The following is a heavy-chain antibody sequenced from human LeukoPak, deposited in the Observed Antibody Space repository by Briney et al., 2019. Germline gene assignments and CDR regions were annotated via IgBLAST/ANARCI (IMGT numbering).Heavy chain of an antibody. CDR3: ARVGTPMVTIVAPYYMDV. CDR2: IKEDGSEK. V-gene: IGHV3-7*01. CDR1: GFIFTNFF. J-gene: IGHJ6*03. D-gene: IGHD5-18*01. Sequence: GGSLRLSCAASGFIFTNFFMGWVRQAPGKGLEWVGNIKEDGSEKYYADSVKGRFTISRDNSKNTLYLQMNSLRAEDTAVYYCARVGTPMVTIVAPYYMDVWGKGTTVTVSS.